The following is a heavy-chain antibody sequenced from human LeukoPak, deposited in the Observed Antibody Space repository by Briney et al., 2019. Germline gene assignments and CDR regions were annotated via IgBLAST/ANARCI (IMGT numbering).Heavy chain of an antibody. D-gene: IGHD4-17*01. J-gene: IGHJ4*02. CDR2: ISYDGSNE. CDR3: ARDSYGDYYFDY. Sequence: GGSLRLSCAASGFTFSSYWMHWVRQAPGKGLEWVAVISYDGSNEYYADSVKGRFTISRDNSKNTLYLQMNSLRAEDTAVYYCARDSYGDYYFDYWGQGTLVTVSS. V-gene: IGHV3-30-3*01. CDR1: GFTFSSYW.